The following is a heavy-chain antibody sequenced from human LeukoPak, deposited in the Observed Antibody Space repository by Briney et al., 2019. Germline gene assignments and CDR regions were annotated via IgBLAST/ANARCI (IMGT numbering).Heavy chain of an antibody. J-gene: IGHJ6*03. V-gene: IGHV4-59*01. CDR2: IYYSGST. Sequence: SEPPSLTCTVSGGSISSYYWSWIRQPPGKGLEWIGYIYYSGSTNYNPSLKSRVTISVDTSKNQFSLKLSSVTAADTAVYYCARASRGYYYFYMDVWGKGTTVTVSS. CDR3: ARASRGYYYFYMDV. CDR1: GGSISSYY. D-gene: IGHD3-10*01.